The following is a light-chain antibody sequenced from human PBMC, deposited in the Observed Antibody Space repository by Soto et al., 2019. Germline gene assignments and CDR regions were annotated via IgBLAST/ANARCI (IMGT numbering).Light chain of an antibody. Sequence: DIQMTQSPSALSASVGDRVTITCRASQSISNWLAWYQQKPGKAPNLLISKASGLESGVPSRFSGSGSGTEFTLNISSLQPDDSATYYCQHYNNYSPTFGGGTKVEIK. CDR1: QSISNW. J-gene: IGKJ4*01. V-gene: IGKV1-5*03. CDR2: KAS. CDR3: QHYNNYSPT.